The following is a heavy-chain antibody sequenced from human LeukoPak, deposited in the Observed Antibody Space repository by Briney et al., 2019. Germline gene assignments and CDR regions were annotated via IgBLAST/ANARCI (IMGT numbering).Heavy chain of an antibody. V-gene: IGHV3-21*01. CDR1: GFTFSSYS. Sequence: QAGGSLRLSCAASGFTFSSYSMNWVRQAPGKGLEWVSSISSSSSYIYYADSVKGRFTISRDNAKNSLYLQMNSLRAEDTAAYYCARDGLGYCSGGSCYSEYYFDYWGQGTLVTVSS. J-gene: IGHJ4*02. CDR2: ISSSSSYI. CDR3: ARDGLGYCSGGSCYSEYYFDY. D-gene: IGHD2-15*01.